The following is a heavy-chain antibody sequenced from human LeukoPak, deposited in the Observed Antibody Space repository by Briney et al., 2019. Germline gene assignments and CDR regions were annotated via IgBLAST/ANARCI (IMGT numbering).Heavy chain of an antibody. J-gene: IGHJ4*02. CDR1: GFTFSNFA. D-gene: IGHD5-12*01. CDR2: ISGSAFST. V-gene: IGHV3-23*01. Sequence: GGSLRLSCAASGFTFSNFAMSWVRQAPGKGLEWVSGISGSAFSTSYADSVKGHFTISRDNFKNTVYLEMESLSAEDTAVYYCARRLATMGYDYWGQGTLVTVSS. CDR3: ARRLATMGYDY.